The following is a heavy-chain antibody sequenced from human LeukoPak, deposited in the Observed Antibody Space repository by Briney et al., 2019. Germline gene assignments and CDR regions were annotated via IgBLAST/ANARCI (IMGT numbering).Heavy chain of an antibody. CDR3: ATDRPNHDFWGGYYIGAFDY. CDR1: GGTFSSYA. J-gene: IGHJ4*02. Sequence: GASVKVSCKASGGTFSSYAISWVRQAPGQGLEWMGGIIPIFGTANYAQKFQGRVTITADESTSTAYMELSSLRSEDTAVYYCATDRPNHDFWGGYYIGAFDYWGQGTLVTVSS. V-gene: IGHV1-69*13. CDR2: IIPIFGTA. D-gene: IGHD3-3*01.